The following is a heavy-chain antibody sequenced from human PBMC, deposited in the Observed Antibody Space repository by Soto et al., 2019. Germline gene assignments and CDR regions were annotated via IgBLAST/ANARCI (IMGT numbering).Heavy chain of an antibody. Sequence: GGSLRLSCAASGFSFSSYGMHWVRQAPGKGLEWVAVISYDGSNQYHADSVKGRFTISRDNSENTLYLQMNSLRLEDTAVYYCAKYMDVELQFLYQPCRPCDYWGQGTLVTVSS. J-gene: IGHJ4*02. V-gene: IGHV3-30*18. CDR1: GFSFSSYG. CDR3: AKYMDVELQFLYQPCRPCDY. CDR2: ISYDGSNQ. D-gene: IGHD2-2*01.